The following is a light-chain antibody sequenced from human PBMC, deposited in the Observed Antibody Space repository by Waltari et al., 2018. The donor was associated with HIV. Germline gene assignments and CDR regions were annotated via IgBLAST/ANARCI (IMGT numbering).Light chain of an antibody. CDR3: VLYMGSGIWV. Sequence: QTVVTQEPSFSVSPGGTVTLTCGLSSGSVSTSYYPSWYQQTPGQAPRTPIYSTSLRSSGVPVGFSGSILGNKAALTITGAQADDESDYYCVLYMGSGIWVFGGGTKLTVL. J-gene: IGLJ3*02. CDR2: STS. V-gene: IGLV8-61*01. CDR1: SGSVSTSYY.